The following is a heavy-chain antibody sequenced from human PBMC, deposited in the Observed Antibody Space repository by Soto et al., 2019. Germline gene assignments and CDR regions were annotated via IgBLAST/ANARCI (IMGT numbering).Heavy chain of an antibody. CDR2: ITWDGINI. V-gene: IGHV3-43*01. CDR3: AKDGIAWH. CDR1: GFTFGDYT. D-gene: IGHD2-15*01. Sequence: PGGSLRLSWTASGFTFGDYTMHWVRQAPGKGLEWVSLITWDGINIEYADSVRGRFTIPRDNSKNSLYLQMNGLRHEDTAFYYCAKDGIAWHWGQGTLVTVSS. J-gene: IGHJ4*02.